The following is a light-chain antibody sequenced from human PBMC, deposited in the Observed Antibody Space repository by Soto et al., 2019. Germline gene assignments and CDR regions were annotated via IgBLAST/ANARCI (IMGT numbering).Light chain of an antibody. Sequence: EIVLTQSPATLSLSPGERATLSCRASQSVSNYLVWYQQKPGQAPSLLIYDASYSATGIPARFSGSGSGTDFTRTISSLEPEDFTVYYCQQRTTWPLTFVPGTKVDIK. CDR1: QSVSNY. CDR2: DAS. V-gene: IGKV3-11*01. J-gene: IGKJ3*01. CDR3: QQRTTWPLT.